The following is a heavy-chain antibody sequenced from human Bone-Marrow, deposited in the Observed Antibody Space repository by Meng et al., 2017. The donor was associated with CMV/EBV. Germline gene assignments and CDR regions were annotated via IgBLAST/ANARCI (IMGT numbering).Heavy chain of an antibody. CDR2: ISSSSSTI. J-gene: IGHJ4*02. CDR1: GFTFSSYS. V-gene: IGHV3-48*04. D-gene: IGHD3-22*01. Sequence: GGSLRLPCAASGFTFSSYSMNWVRQAPGKGLEWVSYISSSSSTIYYADSVKGRFTISRDNAKNSLYLQMNSLRAEDTALYYCAKDSGYYYDSSGYINWGQGTLVTVSS. CDR3: AKDSGYYYDSSGYIN.